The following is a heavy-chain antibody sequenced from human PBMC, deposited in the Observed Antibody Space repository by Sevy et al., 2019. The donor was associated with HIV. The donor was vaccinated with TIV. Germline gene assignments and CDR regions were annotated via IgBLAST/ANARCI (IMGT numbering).Heavy chain of an antibody. V-gene: IGHV3-49*04. CDR2: LKSDVYGGTV. CDR3: TRWKAAQSIFDY. J-gene: IGHJ4*02. D-gene: IGHD6-13*01. Sequence: GESLKISCTASGFTFGDYCMSWVRQAPGKGLEWVAFLKSDVYGGTVDHAASVRGRFVISRDDSKTIAYLQMNDLKTGDTGVYYCTRWKAAQSIFDYWGQGALVTVSS. CDR1: GFTFGDYC.